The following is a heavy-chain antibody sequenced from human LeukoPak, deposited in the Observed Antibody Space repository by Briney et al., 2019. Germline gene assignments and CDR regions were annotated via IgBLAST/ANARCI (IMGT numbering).Heavy chain of an antibody. J-gene: IGHJ4*02. V-gene: IGHV3-53*01. CDR2: IYSGGST. CDR1: EFTVSSNY. Sequence: GSLRPSCAASEFTVSSNYMSWVRQAPGKGLEWVSVIYSGGSTYYADSVKGRFTISRDNSKNTLYLQMNSLRAEDAAVYYCARGTDGYPADYWGQGTLVTVSS. D-gene: IGHD6-25*01. CDR3: ARGTDGYPADY.